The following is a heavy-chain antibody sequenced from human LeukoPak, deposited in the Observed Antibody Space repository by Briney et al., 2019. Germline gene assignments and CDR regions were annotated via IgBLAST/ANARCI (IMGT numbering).Heavy chain of an antibody. CDR2: IYYSGST. J-gene: IGHJ6*03. CDR3: ARALSCSSTSCPYYYYYYMDV. CDR1: GGSISSYY. V-gene: IGHV4-59*01. Sequence: SETLSLTCTVSGGSISSYYWSWIRQPPGKGLEWIGYIYYSGSTNYNPSLKSRVTISVDTSKNQFSLKLSSVTAADTAVYYYARALSCSSTSCPYYYYYYMDVWGKGTTVTVSS. D-gene: IGHD2-2*01.